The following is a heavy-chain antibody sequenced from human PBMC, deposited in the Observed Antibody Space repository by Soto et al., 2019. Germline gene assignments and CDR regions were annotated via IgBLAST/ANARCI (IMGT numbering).Heavy chain of an antibody. D-gene: IGHD2-2*01. CDR2: ISSTGGST. CDR3: VAGYCSSTTCYQVDY. V-gene: IGHV3-64D*06. Sequence: PGGSLRLACSASGFTFTNYAIHWIRQAPGKGLEYVSAISSTGGSTYYADSVKGRFTISRDNSKNTVYLQMSSLRSEDSAVYYCVAGYCSSTTCYQVDYWGQGTLVTVSS. CDR1: GFTFTNYA. J-gene: IGHJ4*02.